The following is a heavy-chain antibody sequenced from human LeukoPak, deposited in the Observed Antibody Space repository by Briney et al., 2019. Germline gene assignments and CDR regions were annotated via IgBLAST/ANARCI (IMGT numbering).Heavy chain of an antibody. V-gene: IGHV3-21*01. CDR3: ARDHNSYDGGYYYYMDV. D-gene: IGHD2-8*01. Sequence: GGSLRLSCAASGXTFSSYSMXXXXXXXXXXXXXVSXXXXSSSYIYYADSVXGRXTISXXXXXXSXYLQMNSLRAEDTAVYYCARDHNSYDGGYYYYMDVWGKGTTVTVSS. CDR1: GXTFSSYS. CDR2: XXXSSSYI. J-gene: IGHJ6*03.